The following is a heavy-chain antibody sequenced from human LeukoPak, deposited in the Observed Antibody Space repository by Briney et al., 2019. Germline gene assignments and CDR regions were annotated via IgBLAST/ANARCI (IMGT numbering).Heavy chain of an antibody. CDR3: ARTLRYFDWLPAGETDY. V-gene: IGHV4-39*01. CDR2: IYYSGNT. CDR1: GDSISTSNSY. D-gene: IGHD3-9*01. Sequence: PSETLSLTCTVSGDSISTSNSYWGWIRQPPGKGLEWIGGIYYSGNTYYNASLKSRVTISVDTSKNQFSLKLTSVTAADTAVYYCARTLRYFDWLPAGETDYWGQGTLVTVSS. J-gene: IGHJ4*02.